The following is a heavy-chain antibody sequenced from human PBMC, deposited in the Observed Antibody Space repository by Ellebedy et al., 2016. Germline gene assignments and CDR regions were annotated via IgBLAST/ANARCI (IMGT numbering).Heavy chain of an antibody. D-gene: IGHD4-17*01. Sequence: GGSLRLSXVASVFTFRNFFMSWVRQAPGGGLEWVSTISAGGDITFSADSVKGRFTISRDNSRYMLFLQMDSLRAADTTVYYCYYGHYSGSWGQGTLVTVSS. CDR2: ISAGGDIT. J-gene: IGHJ4*02. CDR3: YYGHYSGS. V-gene: IGHV3-23*01. CDR1: VFTFRNFF.